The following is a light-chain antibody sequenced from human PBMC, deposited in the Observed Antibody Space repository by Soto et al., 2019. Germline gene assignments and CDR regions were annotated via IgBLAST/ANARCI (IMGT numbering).Light chain of an antibody. CDR3: QSYDANSHEVI. CDR2: ENN. J-gene: IGLJ2*01. CDR1: SGSLASNY. V-gene: IGLV6-57*03. Sequence: NFLLTQPHSVSEAPGKTVTISCTLSSGSLASNYVQWYQRRPGSAPTPVIYENNQRPSGVPDRFSGSIDSSSSSASLTIAGVKTEEEADYYCQSYDANSHEVIFGGGTKVTVL.